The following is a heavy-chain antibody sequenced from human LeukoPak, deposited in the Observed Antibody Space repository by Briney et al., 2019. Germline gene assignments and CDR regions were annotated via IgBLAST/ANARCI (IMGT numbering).Heavy chain of an antibody. CDR2: IYYSGST. CDR1: GGSIGSYY. J-gene: IGHJ3*02. Sequence: SETLSLTCTVSGGSIGSYYWSWIRQPPGKGLGWIGYIYYSGSTNYNPSLKSRVTISVDTSKNQFSLKLSSVTAADTAVYYCARTYSSGVFDIWGQGTMVTVSS. CDR3: ARTYSSGVFDI. D-gene: IGHD5-18*01. V-gene: IGHV4-59*08.